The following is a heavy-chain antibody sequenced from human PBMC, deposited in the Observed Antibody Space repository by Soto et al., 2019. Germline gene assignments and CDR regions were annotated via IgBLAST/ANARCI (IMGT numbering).Heavy chain of an antibody. CDR1: GFTFSDYY. V-gene: IGHV3-23*01. CDR2: ISSSGATT. Sequence: PGGSLRLSCAASGFTFSDYYMSWIRQAPGKGLEWVSGISSSGATTYYADSVKGRFTISRDNSKTTLYLQMNSLRAEDTAVYFCAKDNYDSSGYFLYYFDYWGQGTLVTVSS. CDR3: AKDNYDSSGYFLYYFDY. D-gene: IGHD3-22*01. J-gene: IGHJ4*02.